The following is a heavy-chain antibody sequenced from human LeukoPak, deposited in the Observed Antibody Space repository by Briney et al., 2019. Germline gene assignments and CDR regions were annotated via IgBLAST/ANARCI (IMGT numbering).Heavy chain of an antibody. Sequence: GGSLRLSCAASGFTFSSYGMHWVRQAPGKGLEWVAFIRYDGSNKYYADSVKGRFTISRDNSKNTLYLQMNSLRAEDTAVYYCAKDNKRITMVRGVIDYWGQGTLVTVSS. CDR3: AKDNKRITMVRGVIDY. V-gene: IGHV3-30*02. CDR1: GFTFSSYG. D-gene: IGHD3-10*01. J-gene: IGHJ4*02. CDR2: IRYDGSNK.